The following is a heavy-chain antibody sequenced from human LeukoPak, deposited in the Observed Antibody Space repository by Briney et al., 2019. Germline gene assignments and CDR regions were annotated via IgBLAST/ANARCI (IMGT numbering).Heavy chain of an antibody. CDR1: GGSISSYY. V-gene: IGHV4-4*07. D-gene: IGHD3-10*01. CDR3: AAREHYYGSGSHRHDAFDI. CDR2: IYTSGST. Sequence: PSETLSLTCTVSGGSISSYYWSWIRQPAGKGLEWIGRIYTSGSTNYNPSLKSRVTMSVDTSKNQFSLKLSSVTAADTAVYYCAAREHYYGSGSHRHDAFDIWGQGTMVTVSS. J-gene: IGHJ3*02.